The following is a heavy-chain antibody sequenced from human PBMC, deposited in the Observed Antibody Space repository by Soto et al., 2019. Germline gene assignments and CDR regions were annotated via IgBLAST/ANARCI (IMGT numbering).Heavy chain of an antibody. CDR2: ISPHSGGP. CDR3: AREEQTGANYYLDY. CDR1: GYTFAGYY. V-gene: IGHV1-2*02. Sequence: ASVKVSCKASGYTFAGYYIHWVRQAPGQGLEWMGSISPHSGGPNYAQSYQGRVTMTRDTSMTTVYMEMSRLTSDDTAVYYCAREEQTGANYYLDYWGQGTLVTVSS. D-gene: IGHD7-27*01. J-gene: IGHJ4*02.